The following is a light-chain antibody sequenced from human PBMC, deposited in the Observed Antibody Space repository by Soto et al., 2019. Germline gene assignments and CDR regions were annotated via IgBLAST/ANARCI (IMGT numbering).Light chain of an antibody. Sequence: DIQMTQSPSTLYASVGDRVTITCRASQSISDWLAWYQQKPGEAPKLLIHRASNLRSGVPSRFSGTGFGTEFTLTISSLQPTDFATYYCQQYYSHTRTFGQGTRVEVK. V-gene: IGKV1-5*03. J-gene: IGKJ1*01. CDR3: QQYYSHTRT. CDR2: RAS. CDR1: QSISDW.